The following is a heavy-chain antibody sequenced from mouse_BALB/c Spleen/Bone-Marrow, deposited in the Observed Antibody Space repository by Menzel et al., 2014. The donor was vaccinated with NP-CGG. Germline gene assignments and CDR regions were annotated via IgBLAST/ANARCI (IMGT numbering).Heavy chain of an antibody. J-gene: IGHJ4*01. Sequence: EAQVVESGGGLVKPGGSLKLSCAASGFTFSRYDMSWVRQTPEMRLERAATIRSGGSNTYYPDRVKGRFTISRDNAKNTLYLQMSSLRSEDTAMYYGARKLEYGNYDAMDCWGQGTSVTVSS. CDR3: ARKLEYGNYDAMDC. D-gene: IGHD2-10*02. CDR1: GFTFSRYD. V-gene: IGHV5-9-3*01. CDR2: IRSGGSNT.